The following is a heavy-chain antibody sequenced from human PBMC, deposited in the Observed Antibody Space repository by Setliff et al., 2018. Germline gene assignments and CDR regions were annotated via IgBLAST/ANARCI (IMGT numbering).Heavy chain of an antibody. J-gene: IGHJ6*03. CDR1: GDPMSSRRYY. V-gene: IGHV4-61*09. CDR3: ASHVGIWDYSYMHA. CDR2: IYTSWST. D-gene: IGHD1-26*01. Sequence: KPSETLSLTCTVSGDPMSSRRYYWAWIRQPAGKGLEWIGQIYTSWSTNYNPSLKSRVTISLDTSKNQFSLSLTSVTAEDTAVYYCASHVGIWDYSYMHAWGKGTSVTVSS.